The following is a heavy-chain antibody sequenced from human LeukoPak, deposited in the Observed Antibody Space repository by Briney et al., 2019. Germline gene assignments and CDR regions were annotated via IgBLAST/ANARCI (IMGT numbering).Heavy chain of an antibody. D-gene: IGHD3-10*01. CDR3: TTDSGAY. CDR1: QFTFNNAW. J-gene: IGHJ4*02. V-gene: IGHV3-15*01. Sequence: GGSLRLTCAASQFTFNNAWLTWVRQAPGKGLEWVGRVKSKTDGGTTEYAAPVQGRFTISRDESKNTMYLQMNSLKTEDTAVYFCTTDSGAYWGQGTLVTVSS. CDR2: VKSKTDGGTT.